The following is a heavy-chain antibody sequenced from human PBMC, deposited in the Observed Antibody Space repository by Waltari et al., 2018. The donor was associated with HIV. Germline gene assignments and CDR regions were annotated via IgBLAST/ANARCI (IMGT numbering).Heavy chain of an antibody. CDR2: IYWDGDR. CDR3: ARTLTTMLRGANWYFDL. J-gene: IGHJ2*01. CDR1: GFSLSVSTVG. V-gene: IGHV2-5*02. D-gene: IGHD3-16*01. Sequence: QSNLKESGPSLVKPTQTLTLKCSFSGFSLSVSTVGVGWIRQPPGKPLEWLALIYWDGDRRYSPSLERRLSIAKDTSNNQVILTMTNVDPGDTASYYCARTLTTMLRGANWYFDLWGRGTLVTVSS.